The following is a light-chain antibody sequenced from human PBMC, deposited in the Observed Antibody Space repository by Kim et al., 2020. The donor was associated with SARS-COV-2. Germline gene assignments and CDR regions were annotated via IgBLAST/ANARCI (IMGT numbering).Light chain of an antibody. CDR1: SSDVGGYDY. CDR2: DVS. CDR3: CSYAGRYTWV. Sequence: QSALTQPRSVSGSPGQSVTISCTGTSSDVGGYDYVSWYQQHPGKAPKLLIYDVSEWPSGVPDRFSGSKSGNTASLTISGLQAEDEADYYCCSYAGRYTWVFGGGTQLTVL. V-gene: IGLV2-11*01. J-gene: IGLJ3*02.